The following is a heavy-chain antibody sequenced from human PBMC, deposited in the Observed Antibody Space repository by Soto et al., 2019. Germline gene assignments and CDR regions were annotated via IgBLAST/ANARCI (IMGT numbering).Heavy chain of an antibody. CDR2: INPATGAA. Sequence: QLHLVQSGAVVKKPGASVTVSCSASGYPVTAYYMHWVRQAPGRGLEWMGGINPATGAAKYTQTFQGRVTMPRDTSTSTVFMELSGLTSEATAVFCCARGGGVGVAGSAAFDMWGQGTLVTVSS. D-gene: IGHD3-3*01. V-gene: IGHV1-2*02. CDR3: ARGGGVGVAGSAAFDM. J-gene: IGHJ3*02. CDR1: GYPVTAYY.